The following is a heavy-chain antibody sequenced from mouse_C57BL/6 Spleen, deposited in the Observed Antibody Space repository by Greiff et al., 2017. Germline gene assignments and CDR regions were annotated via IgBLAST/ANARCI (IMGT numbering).Heavy chain of an antibody. J-gene: IGHJ2*01. CDR3: ARGYYGTLYYFDY. D-gene: IGHD1-1*01. CDR1: GFTFSDYG. Sequence: EVQRVESGGGLVKPGGSLKLSCAASGFTFSDYGMHWVRQAPEKGLEWVAYISSGSSTIYYADTVKGRFTISRDNAKNTLFLQMTSLRSEDTAMYYCARGYYGTLYYFDYWGQGTTLTVSS. CDR2: ISSGSSTI. V-gene: IGHV5-17*01.